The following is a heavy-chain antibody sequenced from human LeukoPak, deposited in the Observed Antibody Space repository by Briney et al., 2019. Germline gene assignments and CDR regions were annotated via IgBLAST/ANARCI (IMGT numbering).Heavy chain of an antibody. V-gene: IGHV3-23*01. J-gene: IGHJ4*02. Sequence: GGSLRLSCAASGFTFSSYAMSWVRQAPGKGLEWVSAISGSGSSTYYAGSVRGRFTTSRDNSKRTVYLQMNSLRVEDTAVYYCAPLAANIFDYWGQGTLVTASS. D-gene: IGHD6-25*01. CDR1: GFTFSSYA. CDR2: ISGSGSST. CDR3: APLAANIFDY.